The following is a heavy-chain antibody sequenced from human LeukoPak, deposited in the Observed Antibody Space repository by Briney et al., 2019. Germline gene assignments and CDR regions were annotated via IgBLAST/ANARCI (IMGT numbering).Heavy chain of an antibody. V-gene: IGHV4-34*01. J-gene: IGHJ4*02. CDR1: GGPFSGYY. CDR3: ARLRWLREGLDY. D-gene: IGHD5-12*01. CDR2: INHSGST. Sequence: SETLSLTCAVYGGPFSGYYWSWIRQPPGKGLEWIGEINHSGSTNYNPSLKSRVTISVDTSKNQFSLKLSSVTAAVTAVYYCARLRWLREGLDYWGQGTLVTVSS.